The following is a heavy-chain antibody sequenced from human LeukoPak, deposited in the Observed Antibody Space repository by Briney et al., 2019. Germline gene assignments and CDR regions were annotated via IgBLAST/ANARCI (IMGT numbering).Heavy chain of an antibody. CDR3: AKEGRLGEYFDY. J-gene: IGHJ4*02. Sequence: HPGGSLRLSCAASGFTFSSYAMSWVRQAPEKGLEWVSAISGSGGSTYYADSVKGRFTISRDNSKNTLYLQMNSLRAEDTAVYYCAKEGRLGEYFDYWGQGTLVTVSS. D-gene: IGHD3-10*01. CDR1: GFTFSSYA. V-gene: IGHV3-23*01. CDR2: ISGSGGST.